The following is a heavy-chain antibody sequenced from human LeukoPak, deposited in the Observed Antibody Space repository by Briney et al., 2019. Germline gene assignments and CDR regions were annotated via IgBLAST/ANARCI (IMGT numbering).Heavy chain of an antibody. Sequence: PGGSLRLSYAASGFTFSSYAMHWVRQAPGKGLEWVAVISYDGSNKYYADSVKGRFTISRDNSKNTLYLQMSSLRAEDTAVYYCAKDDSPGKEWLEVIDYWGQGTLVTVSS. V-gene: IGHV3-30-3*01. D-gene: IGHD3-3*01. CDR3: AKDDSPGKEWLEVIDY. CDR1: GFTFSSYA. CDR2: ISYDGSNK. J-gene: IGHJ4*02.